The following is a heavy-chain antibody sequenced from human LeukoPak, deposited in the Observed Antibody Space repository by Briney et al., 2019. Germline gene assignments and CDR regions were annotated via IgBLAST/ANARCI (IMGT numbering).Heavy chain of an antibody. D-gene: IGHD5-18*01. J-gene: IGHJ4*02. CDR2: INPNSGGT. CDR1: GYTFTGCY. CDR3: ASAPWIQAYFDY. Sequence: ASVKVSCKASGYTFTGCYMHWVRQAPGQGLEWMGWINPNSGGTNYAQKFQGRVTMTRDTSISTAYMELSRLRSDDTAVYYCASAPWIQAYFDYWGQGTLVTVSS. V-gene: IGHV1-2*02.